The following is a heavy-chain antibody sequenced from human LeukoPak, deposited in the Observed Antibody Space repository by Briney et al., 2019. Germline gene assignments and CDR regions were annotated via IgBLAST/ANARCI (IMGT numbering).Heavy chain of an antibody. J-gene: IGHJ3*02. D-gene: IGHD3-22*01. CDR2: ISGSGGST. CDR1: GFTFSSYA. V-gene: IGHV3-23*01. CDR3: AKDILSSAMISYDAFDI. Sequence: GGSLRLSCAASGFTFSSYAMSWVRQAPGKGLEWVSAISGSGGSTYYADSVKGRFTLSRDNSKNTLYLQMNSLRAEGTAVYYCAKDILSSAMISYDAFDIWGQGTMVTVSS.